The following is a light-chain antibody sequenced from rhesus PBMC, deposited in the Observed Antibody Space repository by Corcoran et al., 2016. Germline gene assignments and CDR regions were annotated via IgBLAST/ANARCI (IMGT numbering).Light chain of an antibody. J-gene: IGKJ3*01. CDR2: GAS. CDR3: PQGFVIFT. V-gene: IGKV1S17*01. CDR1: PGISKN. Sequence: DSQMTQSPASLSAFLGDRVTINCQAIPGISKNIAWYEQRPGKVPKLHIYGASSLQSGVPSRFSGSGSGSDFPLTISSLQPEDFATYCCPQGFVIFTFGPGTKLDIK.